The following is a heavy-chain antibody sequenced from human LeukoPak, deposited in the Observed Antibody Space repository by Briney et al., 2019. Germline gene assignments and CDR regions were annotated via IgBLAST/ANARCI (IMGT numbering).Heavy chain of an antibody. J-gene: IGHJ4*02. V-gene: IGHV3-30*02. Sequence: GGSLRLSCAASGFTFSSYGMHWVRQAPGKGLEWVALIRYDGNNKYYADSVKGRFTISRDNSKNTLYLQMNSLRTEDTALYYCAARRLTVTTEIDYWGQGTLVTVSS. D-gene: IGHD4-17*01. CDR3: AARRLTVTTEIDY. CDR1: GFTFSSYG. CDR2: IRYDGNNK.